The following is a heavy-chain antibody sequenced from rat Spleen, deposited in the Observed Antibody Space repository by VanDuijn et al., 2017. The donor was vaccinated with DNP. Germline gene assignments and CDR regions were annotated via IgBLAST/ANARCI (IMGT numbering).Heavy chain of an antibody. CDR3: VRHEYQAFDY. CDR2: INTGGGNT. Sequence: EVQLVESGGGLVQPGRSMKLSCAASGFIFSNYYMAWVRQAPTKGLEWVASINTGGGNTYYRDSVKGRFTISRDNAKSTLYLQMDSLRSEETATYYCVRHEYQAFDYWGQGVMVTVSS. J-gene: IGHJ2*01. CDR1: GFIFSNYY. V-gene: IGHV5S11*01.